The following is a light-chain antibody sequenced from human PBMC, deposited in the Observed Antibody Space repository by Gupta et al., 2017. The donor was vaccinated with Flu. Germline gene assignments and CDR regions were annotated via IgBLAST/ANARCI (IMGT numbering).Light chain of an antibody. Sequence: MTPSPSSRSAAVGDRGTMTCRASQSIGQSLKGEQQKAGKGPRLVIYEASSLQSGVRLRFSGSGSETDFTRTIPSLQPEDFETYYGQHNNSFGQGTMVDI. CDR2: EAS. V-gene: IGKV1-39*01. J-gene: IGKJ1*01. CDR1: QSIGQS. CDR3: QHNNS.